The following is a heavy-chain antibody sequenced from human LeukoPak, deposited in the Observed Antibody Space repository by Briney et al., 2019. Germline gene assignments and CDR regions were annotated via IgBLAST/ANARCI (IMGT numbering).Heavy chain of an antibody. Sequence: ASVKVSCKASGYTFTGYYMHWVRQAPGQGLEWMGWINPNSGGTNYAQKFQGRVTMTRDTSISTAYMELRRLRSDDTAVYYCAGGYCSGGSCYSDYWGQGTLVTVSS. CDR3: AGGYCSGGSCYSDY. V-gene: IGHV1-2*02. J-gene: IGHJ4*02. D-gene: IGHD2-15*01. CDR2: INPNSGGT. CDR1: GYTFTGYY.